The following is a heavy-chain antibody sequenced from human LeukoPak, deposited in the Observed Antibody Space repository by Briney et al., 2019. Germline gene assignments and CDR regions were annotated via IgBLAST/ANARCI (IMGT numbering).Heavy chain of an antibody. D-gene: IGHD5-24*01. J-gene: IGHJ3*02. CDR3: ARHERSRVAFDI. CDR1: GGSISSSSYY. CDR2: IYYSGST. Sequence: SETLSLTCTVSGGSISSSSYYWGWLRQPPGKGLEWIGSIYYSGSTYYNPSLKSRVTISVDTSKNQFSLKLSSVTAADTAVYYCARHERSRVAFDIWGQGTMVTVSS. V-gene: IGHV4-39*01.